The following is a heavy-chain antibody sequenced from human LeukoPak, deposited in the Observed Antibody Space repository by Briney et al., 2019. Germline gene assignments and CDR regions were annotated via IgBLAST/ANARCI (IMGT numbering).Heavy chain of an antibody. D-gene: IGHD3-3*01. CDR2: INHSGST. Sequence: PSETLSLTCAVYGGSFSGYYWSWIRQPPGKGLGWIGEINHSGSTNYNPSLKSRVTISVDTSKNQFSLKLSSVTAADTAVYYCARVGSFGVVNKGPFGYWGQGTLVTVSS. J-gene: IGHJ4*02. CDR3: ARVGSFGVVNKGPFGY. V-gene: IGHV4-34*01. CDR1: GGSFSGYY.